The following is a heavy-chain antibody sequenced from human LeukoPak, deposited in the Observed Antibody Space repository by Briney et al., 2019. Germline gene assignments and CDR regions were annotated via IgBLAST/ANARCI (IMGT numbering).Heavy chain of an antibody. V-gene: IGHV4-59*11. CDR2: VYSSGST. J-gene: IGHJ6*02. CDR3: TRDRKYCDDSGGYSPSYCYGMDV. Sequence: SETLSLTCTVSGGSINNHYWSWIRQSPGTGLEWIGYVYSSGSTKYNPSLESRVTISVDTSKNQLSLRLSSVTAADTAVYYCTRDRKYCDDSGGYSPSYCYGMDVWGQGTTVTVSS. CDR1: GGSINNHY. D-gene: IGHD3-22*01.